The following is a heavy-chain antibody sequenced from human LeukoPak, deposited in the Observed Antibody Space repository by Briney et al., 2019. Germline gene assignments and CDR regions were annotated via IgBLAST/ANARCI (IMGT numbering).Heavy chain of an antibody. J-gene: IGHJ5*02. CDR3: ARNLIAVAGTGYDP. CDR1: GYTSTSYG. CDR2: ISAYNGNT. Sequence: ASVKVSCKASGYTSTSYGISWVRQAPGQGLEWMGWISAYNGNTNYAQKLQGRVTMTTDTSTSTAYMELRSLRSDDTAVYYCARNLIAVAGTGYDPWGQGTLVTVSS. V-gene: IGHV1-18*01. D-gene: IGHD6-19*01.